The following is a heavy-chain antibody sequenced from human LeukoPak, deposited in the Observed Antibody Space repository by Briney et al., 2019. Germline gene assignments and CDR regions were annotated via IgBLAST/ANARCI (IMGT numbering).Heavy chain of an antibody. J-gene: IGHJ6*03. Sequence: ASVKVSFKASGYTFTSYDINWVRQATGQGREWMGWMNPNSGKTGYAQKFQGRVTITRNTSISTAYMELSSLRSEDTAVYYCARERVGAGYCSGGSCYTYYYYMDVWGKGTTVTISS. CDR1: GYTFTSYD. V-gene: IGHV1-8*03. CDR3: ARERVGAGYCSGGSCYTYYYYMDV. D-gene: IGHD2-15*01. CDR2: MNPNSGKT.